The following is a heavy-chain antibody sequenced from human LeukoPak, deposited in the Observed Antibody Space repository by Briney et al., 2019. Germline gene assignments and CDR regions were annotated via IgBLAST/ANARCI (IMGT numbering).Heavy chain of an antibody. J-gene: IGHJ3*02. V-gene: IGHV3-23*01. D-gene: IGHD3-9*01. Sequence: GGSLRLSCAASGFPFSSYAMNWVRQAPGKGLEWVSAISGSGASAYYADSVKGRFTISRDNSKNTLYLQMNSLRAEDTAVYYCAKDSPYYDILTGYYPYPDAFDIWGQGTMVTVSS. CDR3: AKDSPYYDILTGYYPYPDAFDI. CDR2: ISGSGASA. CDR1: GFPFSSYA.